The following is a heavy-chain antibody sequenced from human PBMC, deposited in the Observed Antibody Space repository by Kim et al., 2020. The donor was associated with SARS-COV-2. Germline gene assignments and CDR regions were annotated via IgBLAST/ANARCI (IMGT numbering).Heavy chain of an antibody. CDR2: INHSGST. CDR3: ASLARLLPFDY. J-gene: IGHJ4*02. Sequence: SETLSLTCAVYGGSFSGYYWSWIRQPPGKGLEWIGEINHSGSTKYNPSLKSRVTITVDTSKNQFFLKLSSVTAAETAADYCASLARLLPFDYLGQGTLV. V-gene: IGHV4-34*01. D-gene: IGHD2-15*01. CDR1: GGSFSGYY.